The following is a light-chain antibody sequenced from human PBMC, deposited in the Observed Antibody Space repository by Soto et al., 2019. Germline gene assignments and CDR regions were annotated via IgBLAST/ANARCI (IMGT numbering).Light chain of an antibody. Sequence: GDRVTITCRASQTTNTWLAWYQQKPGKAPKLLIFEASRLESGVPSRFSGSGSGTEFTLTISSLQPDDFATYYCQQFHSFSPTFGQGTKVDIK. J-gene: IGKJ1*01. CDR3: QQFHSFSPT. V-gene: IGKV1-5*03. CDR2: EAS. CDR1: QTTNTW.